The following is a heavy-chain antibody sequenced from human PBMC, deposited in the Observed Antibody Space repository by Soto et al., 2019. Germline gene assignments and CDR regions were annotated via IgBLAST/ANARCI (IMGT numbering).Heavy chain of an antibody. J-gene: IGHJ3*02. CDR1: GFTFSSYS. Sequence: GGSLRLSCAASGFTFSSYSMNWVRQAPGKGLEWVSSISSSSSYIYYADSVKGRFTISRDISKNTVYLQMNSLRAEDTAVYYCARPRGIVVIITASDAFDIWGQGTMVTVSS. V-gene: IGHV3-21*01. CDR2: ISSSSSYI. CDR3: ARPRGIVVIITASDAFDI. D-gene: IGHD3-22*01.